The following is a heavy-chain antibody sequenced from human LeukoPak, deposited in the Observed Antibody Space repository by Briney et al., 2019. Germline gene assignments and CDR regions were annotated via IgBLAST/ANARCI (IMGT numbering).Heavy chain of an antibody. J-gene: IGHJ4*02. CDR2: ISSSGSTI. D-gene: IGHD3-10*01. Sequence: GGSLRLSCAASGFTFSDYSMNWVRQAPGKGLEWLSYISSSGSTIYYADSVKGRFTISRDNSKNTLYLQMNSLRAEDTAVYYCAKDRDGSGSYSDYWGQGTLVTVSS. CDR3: AKDRDGSGSYSDY. CDR1: GFTFSDYS. V-gene: IGHV3-48*01.